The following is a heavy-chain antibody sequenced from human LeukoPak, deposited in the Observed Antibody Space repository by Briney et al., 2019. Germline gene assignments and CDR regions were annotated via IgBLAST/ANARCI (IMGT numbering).Heavy chain of an antibody. CDR1: GGSFSGYY. J-gene: IGHJ6*03. D-gene: IGHD3-3*01. CDR2: INHSGST. V-gene: IGHV4-34*01. CDR3: ASGPLYKLRFFEWSTDYMDV. Sequence: SETLSLSCAVYGGSFSGYYWSWIRQPPGKGLEWIGEINHSGSTAYTPPIKRRVTISVDTSKNQFSMKLSSVTAADTAGYYCASGPLYKLRFFEWSTDYMDVWGKGTTVTVSS.